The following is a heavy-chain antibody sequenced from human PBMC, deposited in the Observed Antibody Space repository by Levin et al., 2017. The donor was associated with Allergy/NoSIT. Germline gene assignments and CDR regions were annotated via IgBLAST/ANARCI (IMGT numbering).Heavy chain of an antibody. V-gene: IGHV4-34*01. D-gene: IGHD2-21*01. Sequence: SQTLSLTCAVYGGSFSGYYWSWIRQPPGKGLEWIGEINHSGSTNYNPSLKSRVTISVDTSKNQFSLKLSSVTAADTAVYYCSWGTGYSTVWGQGTLVTVSS. CDR3: SWGTGYSTV. CDR1: GGSFSGYY. CDR2: INHSGST. J-gene: IGHJ4*02.